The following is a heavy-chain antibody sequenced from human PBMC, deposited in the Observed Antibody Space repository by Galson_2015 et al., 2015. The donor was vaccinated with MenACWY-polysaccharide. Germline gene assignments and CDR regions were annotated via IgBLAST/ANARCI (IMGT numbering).Heavy chain of an antibody. CDR1: GFTFKNYW. V-gene: IGHV3-7*01. CDR3: ARGHYGMDV. CDR2: IKKDGSEK. Sequence: SLRLSCAASGFTFKNYWMSWVRQAPGKGLEWVANIKKDGSEKHCVDFVKGRFTISRGNGRSSLYLQMNGLRAEDTAVYYCARGHYGMDVWGQGTTVIVS. J-gene: IGHJ6*02.